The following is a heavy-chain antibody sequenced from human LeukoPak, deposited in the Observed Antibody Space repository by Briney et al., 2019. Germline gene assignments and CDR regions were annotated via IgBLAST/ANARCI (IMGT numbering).Heavy chain of an antibody. V-gene: IGHV3-23*01. CDR2: ISGSGGST. CDR3: AKRGNPTVGHHYLDV. J-gene: IGHJ6*03. CDR1: GFTFSSCA. Sequence: GGSLRLSCAASGFTFSSCAMSWVRQAPGKGLEWVSAISGSGGSTYYADSVKGRFTISRDNSKNTLYLQMNSLSAEDTAVYYCAKRGNPTVGHHYLDVWGKGTTVSVSS. D-gene: IGHD1-1*01.